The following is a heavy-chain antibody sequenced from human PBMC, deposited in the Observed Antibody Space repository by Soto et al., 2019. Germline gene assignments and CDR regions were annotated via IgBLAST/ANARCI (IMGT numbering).Heavy chain of an antibody. Sequence: PSETLSLTCTVSGGSISSYYWSWIRQPAGKGLEWIGRIYYSGSTKYNPSLKSRVTISVDTSKYQFSLKLSSVTAADTAVYYCARGYYDSNGQSNTFDIWGQGTMVTVSS. J-gene: IGHJ3*02. CDR2: IYYSGST. CDR3: ARGYYDSNGQSNTFDI. CDR1: GGSISSYY. V-gene: IGHV4-4*07. D-gene: IGHD3-22*01.